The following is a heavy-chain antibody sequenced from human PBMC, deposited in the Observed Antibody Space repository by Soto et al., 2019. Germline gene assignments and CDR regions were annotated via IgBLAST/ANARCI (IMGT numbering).Heavy chain of an antibody. V-gene: IGHV3-33*01. CDR3: ARDVFSQGSYYFDY. J-gene: IGHJ4*02. CDR1: GFTFNRYG. CDR2: IWFDGSNS. Sequence: QVQLVESGGGVVQPGRSLRLSCAASGFTFNRYGMHWVRQAPGKGLEWVAVIWFDGSNSDYADSVKGGFTISRDNSKNTLYLQMNSLRAEDTAVYYCARDVFSQGSYYFDYWGQGTLVTVSS.